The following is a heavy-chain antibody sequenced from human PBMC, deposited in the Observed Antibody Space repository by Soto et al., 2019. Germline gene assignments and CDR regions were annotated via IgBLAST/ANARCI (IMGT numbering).Heavy chain of an antibody. CDR1: GGSFNGYY. J-gene: IGHJ4*02. D-gene: IGHD3-10*01. Sequence: SETLSLTCAVYGGSFNGYYWNWIRQPPGKGLEWIGEINHSGSTNYNPSLKSRVTILVDTSKNQFSLKLSSVTAADTAVYYCASPMVRGIFDYWGQGTLVTVSS. V-gene: IGHV4-34*01. CDR3: ASPMVRGIFDY. CDR2: INHSGST.